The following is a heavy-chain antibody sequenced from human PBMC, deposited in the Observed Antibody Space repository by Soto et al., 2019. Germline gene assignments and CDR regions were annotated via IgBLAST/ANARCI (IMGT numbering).Heavy chain of an antibody. D-gene: IGHD3-3*01. CDR2: ISGSGGST. CDR3: AKSEVLRFMVFGVRYYGMDV. Sequence: PGGSLRLSCAASGFTFSRYAMNWVRQATGKGLEWVSVISGSGGSTYYADSVKGRFTISRDNSKNTLYLQMNSLRAEDTAVYYCAKSEVLRFMVFGVRYYGMDVWGQGTTVTVSS. CDR1: GFTFSRYA. J-gene: IGHJ6*02. V-gene: IGHV3-23*01.